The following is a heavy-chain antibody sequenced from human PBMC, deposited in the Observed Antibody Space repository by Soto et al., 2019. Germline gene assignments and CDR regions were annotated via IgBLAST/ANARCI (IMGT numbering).Heavy chain of an antibody. V-gene: IGHV5-10-1*01. J-gene: IGHJ6*02. Sequence: PGESLTISCKGSGYSFTSYWISWVRQMPGKGREWMGRIDPSDSYTNYSPSFQGHVTISADKSISTAYLQWSSLKASDTAMYYCARQSVVPERANYCSGGSCYSWDDYYYGMDVWGQGTTVTVSS. D-gene: IGHD2-15*01. CDR2: IDPSDSYT. CDR3: ARQSVVPERANYCSGGSCYSWDDYYYGMDV. CDR1: GYSFTSYW.